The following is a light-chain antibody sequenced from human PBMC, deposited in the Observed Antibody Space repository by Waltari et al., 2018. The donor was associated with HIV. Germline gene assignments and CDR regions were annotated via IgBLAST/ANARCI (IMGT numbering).Light chain of an antibody. V-gene: IGKV2-28*01. Sequence: DIVMTQSPLSLPVTPGEAASIPCRSSQTLLHDNGYHYLGWYLQKPGQSPQLLIYLGSNRASGVPDRFSGTASGTNFTLQISRVEAEDVGIYYCMQALETPPTFGGGTNVEVK. CDR1: QTLLHDNGYHY. CDR3: MQALETPPT. J-gene: IGKJ4*01. CDR2: LGS.